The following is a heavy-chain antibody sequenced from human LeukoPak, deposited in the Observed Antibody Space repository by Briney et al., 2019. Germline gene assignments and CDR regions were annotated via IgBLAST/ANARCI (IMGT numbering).Heavy chain of an antibody. V-gene: IGHV3-7*01. D-gene: IGHD3-22*01. CDR2: INPDGSAK. J-gene: IGHJ4*02. CDR1: GFTFSTYW. CDR3: GRTSYYYDM. Sequence: PGGSLRLSCAASGFTFSTYWMSWVRQASGKGLEWVANINPDGSAKYYADSMKGRFAISRDNALNSLYLQMNSLTAEDTAVYYCGRTSYYYDMWGQGTLVTVSS.